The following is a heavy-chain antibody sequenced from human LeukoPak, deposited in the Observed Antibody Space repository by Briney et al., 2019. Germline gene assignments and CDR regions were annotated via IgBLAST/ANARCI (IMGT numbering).Heavy chain of an antibody. V-gene: IGHV4-59*08. CDR2: MSDSGST. CDR1: GGSISSFY. J-gene: IGHJ4*02. D-gene: IGHD6-19*01. Sequence: PSETLSLTCTVSGGSISSFYWSWIRQPPGKGLEWIGSMSDSGSTNYNPSLKSRLTISVDTSKNEVSLNLSSVTAADTAVYYCARNGGGWSFDYWGQGTLVTVSS. CDR3: ARNGGGWSFDY.